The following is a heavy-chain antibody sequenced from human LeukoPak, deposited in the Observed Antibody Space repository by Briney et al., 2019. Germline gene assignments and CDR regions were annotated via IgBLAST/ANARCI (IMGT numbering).Heavy chain of an antibody. CDR2: IYTSGST. J-gene: IGHJ4*02. Sequence: SETLSLTCTVSGGSISSYYWSWIRQPAGKGLEWIERIYTSGSTNYNPSLKSRVTMSVDTSKNQFSLKLSSVTAADTAVYYCARVYLGYCSSTSCYTLDYWGQGTLVTVSS. V-gene: IGHV4-4*07. CDR1: GGSISSYY. D-gene: IGHD2-2*02. CDR3: ARVYLGYCSSTSCYTLDY.